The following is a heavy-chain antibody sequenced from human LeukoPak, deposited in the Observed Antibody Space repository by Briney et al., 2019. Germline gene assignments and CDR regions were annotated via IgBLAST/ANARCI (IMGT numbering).Heavy chain of an antibody. Sequence: PSQTFSLTCAISGDSVSSNSAAWSWIRQSPSRGLEWLGRTYYRSKWYNEYAVSVKSRISINPDTSKNQFSLHLNSVTPEDTAVYYCARVSADTRYFDYWGQGILVTVSS. J-gene: IGHJ4*02. CDR2: TYYRSKWYN. CDR3: ARVSADTRYFDY. CDR1: GDSVSSNSAA. V-gene: IGHV6-1*01. D-gene: IGHD2-2*01.